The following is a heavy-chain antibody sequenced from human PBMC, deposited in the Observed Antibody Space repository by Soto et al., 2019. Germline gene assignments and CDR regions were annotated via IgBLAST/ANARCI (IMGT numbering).Heavy chain of an antibody. CDR2: IYYSGST. V-gene: IGHV4-30-4*01. Sequence: PSETLSLTCTVSGGSISSGDYYWSWIRQPPGKGLEWIGYIYYSGSTYYNPSLKSRVTISVDTSKNQFSLKLSSVTAADTAVYYCASYYDSSGNHDYWGQGTLVTVSS. D-gene: IGHD3-22*01. CDR1: GGSISSGDYY. CDR3: ASYYDSSGNHDY. J-gene: IGHJ4*02.